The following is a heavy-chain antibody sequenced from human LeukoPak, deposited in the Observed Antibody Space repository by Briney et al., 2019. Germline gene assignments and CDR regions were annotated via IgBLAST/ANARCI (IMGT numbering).Heavy chain of an antibody. Sequence: GGSLRLSCAASGFTFSSYGMHWVRQAPGKGLEWVAFIRYDGSNKYYADSVKGRFTISRDNAKNSLYLQMNSLGAEDTAVYYCASTPSPHYDYGDYGWGQGTLVTVSS. D-gene: IGHD4-17*01. CDR1: GFTFSSYG. CDR2: IRYDGSNK. CDR3: ASTPSPHYDYGDYG. V-gene: IGHV3-30*02. J-gene: IGHJ4*02.